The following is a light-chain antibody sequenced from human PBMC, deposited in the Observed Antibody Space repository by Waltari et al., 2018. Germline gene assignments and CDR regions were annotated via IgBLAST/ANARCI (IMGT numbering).Light chain of an antibody. CDR1: RSNIGSNT. V-gene: IGLV1-44*01. CDR2: SNN. J-gene: IGLJ2*01. Sequence: QSMLTQPPSASATPGQRVIISCSGSRSNIGSNTVNWYQQLPGTAPKLLILSNNERPSGVPGRFSGSKSGTSASLAISGLQSEDEADYYCATWDDSLIGLVFGGGTKLTVL. CDR3: ATWDDSLIGLV.